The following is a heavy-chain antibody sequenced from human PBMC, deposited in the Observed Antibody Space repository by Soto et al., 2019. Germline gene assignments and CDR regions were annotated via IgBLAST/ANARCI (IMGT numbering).Heavy chain of an antibody. CDR2: INAGNGNT. Sequence: QVQLVQSGAEVKKPGASVKVSCKASGYTFTSYAMHWVRQAPGQRLEWMGWINAGNGNTKYSQKFQGRVTITRDTSASTAYMELSSLRSEDTAVYYCARIKGDYWTARTWYFDLWGRGTLVTVSS. V-gene: IGHV1-3*01. D-gene: IGHD4-17*01. CDR1: GYTFTSYA. J-gene: IGHJ2*01. CDR3: ARIKGDYWTARTWYFDL.